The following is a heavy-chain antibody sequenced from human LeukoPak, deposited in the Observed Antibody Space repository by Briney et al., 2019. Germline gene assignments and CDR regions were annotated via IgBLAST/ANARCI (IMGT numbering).Heavy chain of an antibody. V-gene: IGHV3-9*01. Sequence: PGRSLRLSCAASGFNLDDYAMHWVRQAPGKGLEWVSSISWDSGSSVYVDSVKGRFTISRDNAKNSLYLQMDSLTPEDSALYYYVKDLRLDLHLDTFHIWGRGTRVTVSS. D-gene: IGHD1-1*01. CDR3: VKDLRLDLHLDTFHI. CDR1: GFNLDDYA. CDR2: ISWDSGSS. J-gene: IGHJ3*02.